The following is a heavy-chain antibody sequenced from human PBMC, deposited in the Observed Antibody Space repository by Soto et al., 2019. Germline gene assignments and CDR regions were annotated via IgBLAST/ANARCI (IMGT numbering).Heavy chain of an antibody. CDR1: GFTFSFYA. V-gene: IGHV3-33*01. CDR3: ARDLRCSGGTCYGIDY. Sequence: GGSLRLSCAASGFTFSFYAMHWVRQAPGKGPEWVAVIWSDGNNKYYADSVKGRFTISRDNSKNMLYPQMNSLRGEDTAVYYCARDLRCSGGTCYGIDYWGQGALVTVSS. CDR2: IWSDGNNK. J-gene: IGHJ4*02. D-gene: IGHD2-15*01.